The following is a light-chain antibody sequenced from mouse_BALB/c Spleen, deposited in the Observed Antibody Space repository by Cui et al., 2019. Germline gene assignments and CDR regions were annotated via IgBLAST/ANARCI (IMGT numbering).Light chain of an antibody. CDR1: GKIHNY. J-gene: IGKJ2*01. V-gene: IGKV12-41*01. Sequence: DIQMSQSLASLSSSVGATVTITCRASGKIHNYLAWYQQKPGNSPQLLVYNAKTLADGVPSRFSGSGSGTQYSLKINSLQPEDFGSYYCQQFWSTMYTFGGGTKLEIK. CDR2: NAK. CDR3: QQFWSTMYT.